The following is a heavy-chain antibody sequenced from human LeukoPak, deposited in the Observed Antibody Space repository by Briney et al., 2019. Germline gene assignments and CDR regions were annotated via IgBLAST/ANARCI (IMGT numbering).Heavy chain of an antibody. V-gene: IGHV4-59*12. CDR1: GGSISSYY. D-gene: IGHD3-3*01. Sequence: PSETLSLTCTVSGGSISSYYWSWTRQSPGKGLEWIGYIDYSGSAYYNPSFKSRVTISVDTAKSQFSLDLRSVTAADTAVYYCARDAWNGNSPLDYWGQGTLVTVPS. J-gene: IGHJ4*02. CDR3: ARDAWNGNSPLDY. CDR2: IDYSGSA.